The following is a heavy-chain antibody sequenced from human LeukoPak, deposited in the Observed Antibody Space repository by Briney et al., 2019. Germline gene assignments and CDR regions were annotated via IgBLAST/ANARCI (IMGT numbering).Heavy chain of an antibody. J-gene: IGHJ5*02. D-gene: IGHD2-2*01. Sequence: GSLRLSCAASGFTFSDYYWSWIRQPPGKGLEWIGYIYYSGSTNYNPSLKSRVTISVDTSKNQFSLKLSSVTAADTAVYYCARDSGGYCSSTSCYGGGWFDPWGQGTLVTVSP. V-gene: IGHV4-59*01. CDR2: IYYSGST. CDR3: ARDSGGYCSSTSCYGGGWFDP. CDR1: GFTFSDYY.